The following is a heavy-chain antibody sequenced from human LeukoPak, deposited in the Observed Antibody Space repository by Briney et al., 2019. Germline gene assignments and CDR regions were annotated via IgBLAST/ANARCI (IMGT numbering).Heavy chain of an antibody. J-gene: IGHJ4*02. D-gene: IGHD1-26*01. CDR3: SRESGAFCPFGY. V-gene: IGHV4-4*02. CDR2: ISLAGRT. CDR1: GGYISSTNW. Sequence: SGTLSLTRGVSGGYISSTNWWSWARQPPGQGLEWIGEISLAGRTNYNPSLNGRVTMSLDESSNQLSLNLTPVTAADTAIYYCSRESGAFCPFGYWGQGTLVIVPS.